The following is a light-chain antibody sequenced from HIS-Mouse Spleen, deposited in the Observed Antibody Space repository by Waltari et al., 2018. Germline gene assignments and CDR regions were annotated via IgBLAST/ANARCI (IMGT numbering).Light chain of an antibody. CDR1: QSISSW. J-gene: IGKJ1*01. CDR3: QQYRT. V-gene: IGKV1-5*03. CDR2: KAS. Sequence: DIQMPQSPSTLSASVGDRVTITCRASQSISSWLAWYQQKPGKAPKLLIYKASSLESGVPSRFSGSGSGTEFTLTSSSLQPDDFATYYCQQYRTFGQGTKVEIK.